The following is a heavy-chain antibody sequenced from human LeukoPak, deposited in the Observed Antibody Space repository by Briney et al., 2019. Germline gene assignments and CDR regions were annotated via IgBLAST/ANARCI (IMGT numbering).Heavy chain of an antibody. CDR2: IYSGGYT. J-gene: IGHJ4*02. CDR1: GFTVSSTY. CDR3: ARGRPAHYFDS. Sequence: GGSLRLSCAASGFTVSSTYLTWVRQAPGKGLEWLSVIYSGGYTYYGDSVKGRFFISRDISENMVYLQMNSLSVEDTAVYFCARGRPAHYFDSWGPGTLVTVS. V-gene: IGHV3-66*01. D-gene: IGHD6-6*01.